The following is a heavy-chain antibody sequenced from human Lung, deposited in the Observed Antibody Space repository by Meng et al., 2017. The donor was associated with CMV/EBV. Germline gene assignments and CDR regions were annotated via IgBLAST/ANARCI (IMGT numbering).Heavy chain of an antibody. Sequence: SXXVSCKASDYSFTSYGITWVRQAPGQGLEWMGWINTYNGNTNYAQKFQGRVTMTTDTSTSAAYMELRSLRSDDRAVYYCARSITIFQIDYWGQGTMVTVSS. J-gene: IGHJ4*02. V-gene: IGHV1-18*01. CDR1: DYSFTSYG. D-gene: IGHD3-9*01. CDR2: INTYNGNT. CDR3: ARSITIFQIDY.